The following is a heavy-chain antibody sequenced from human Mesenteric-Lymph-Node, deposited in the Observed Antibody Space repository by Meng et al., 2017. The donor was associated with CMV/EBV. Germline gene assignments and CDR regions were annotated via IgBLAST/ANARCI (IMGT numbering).Heavy chain of an antibody. Sequence: PVKVSCKASGYTFTTYGISWVRQAPGQGLEWMGRIIPILGITNYAQKFQARVTITADKSTSTAYMVLSSLRSEDTAMYYCARDYVDTPMALRGYYYGMDVWGQGTTVTVSS. J-gene: IGHJ6*02. CDR3: ARDYVDTPMALRGYYYGMDV. CDR2: IIPILGIT. CDR1: GYTFTTYG. V-gene: IGHV1-69*04. D-gene: IGHD5-18*01.